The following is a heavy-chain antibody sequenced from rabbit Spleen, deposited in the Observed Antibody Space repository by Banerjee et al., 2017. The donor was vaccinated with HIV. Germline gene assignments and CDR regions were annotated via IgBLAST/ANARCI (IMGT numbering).Heavy chain of an antibody. CDR1: GFDFSAYG. CDR2: IDPLFGST. V-gene: IGHV1S47*01. Sequence: QEQVVESGGGLVQPGGSLKLSCKASGFDFSAYGVSWVRQVPGKGLEWIGYIDPLFGSTDYASWVNGRFTISSDNAQSTVDLKMTSLTAADTATYFCARAIVPWLGLTRLDLWGPGTLVTVS. D-gene: IGHD4-1*01. CDR3: ARAIVPWLGLTRLDL. J-gene: IGHJ3*01.